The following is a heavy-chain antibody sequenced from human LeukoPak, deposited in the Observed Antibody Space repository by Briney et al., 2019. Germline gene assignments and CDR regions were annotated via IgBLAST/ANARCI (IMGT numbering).Heavy chain of an antibody. Sequence: TGGSLRLSCAASGFTFSSYAMHWVRQAPGKGLEWVAVISYDGSNKYYADSVKGRFTISRDNSKNTLYLQMNSLRAEDTAVYYCAKWGCSGGSCYPFDYWGQGTLVTVSS. CDR2: ISYDGSNK. CDR1: GFTFSSYA. CDR3: AKWGCSGGSCYPFDY. V-gene: IGHV3-30*04. J-gene: IGHJ4*02. D-gene: IGHD2-15*01.